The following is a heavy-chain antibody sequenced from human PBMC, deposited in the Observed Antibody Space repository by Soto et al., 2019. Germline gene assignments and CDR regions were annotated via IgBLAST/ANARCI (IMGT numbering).Heavy chain of an antibody. V-gene: IGHV1-69*13. J-gene: IGHJ6*02. Sequence: SVKVSCKASGGTFSSYAISWVRQAPGQGLEWMGGIIPIFGTANYAQKFQGRVTITADESTSTAYMELSSLRSEDTAEYYCARGTRDCSTSSCHSPQGYFRHDMAVWGPGTTVTVSS. D-gene: IGHD2-2*01. CDR1: GGTFSSYA. CDR3: ARGTRDCSTSSCHSPQGYFRHDMAV. CDR2: IIPIFGTA.